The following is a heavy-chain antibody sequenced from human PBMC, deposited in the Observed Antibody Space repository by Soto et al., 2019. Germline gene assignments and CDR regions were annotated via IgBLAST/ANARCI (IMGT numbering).Heavy chain of an antibody. CDR3: ARDVFCGGAPACPDMDV. J-gene: IGHJ6*02. V-gene: IGHV1-18*04. Sequence: AASVKVSCKASGYTLRGYSITWVRQAPGQGLEWMGRISGYNGNTNYARTLRGRLTLTTDTSTSTAYMELRSLTSDDTAVYYCARDVFCGGAPACPDMDVWGQGTTVTVSS. D-gene: IGHD2-21*01. CDR1: GYTLRGYS. CDR2: ISGYNGNT.